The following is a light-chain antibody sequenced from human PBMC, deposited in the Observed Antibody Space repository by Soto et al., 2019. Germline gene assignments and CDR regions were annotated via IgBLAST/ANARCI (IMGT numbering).Light chain of an antibody. J-gene: IGLJ1*01. V-gene: IGLV1-40*01. CDR3: QSFDSSLKSYV. Sequence: QDVVTQPPSVSGAPGQRVTISCTGSSSNIGAGSYVHWYQQLPGTAPKLLIRDNNNRPSGVPDRFSASKSGTSASLAITGLQAEDEADYFCQSFDSSLKSYVLGTGTKVTVL. CDR1: SSNIGAGSY. CDR2: DNN.